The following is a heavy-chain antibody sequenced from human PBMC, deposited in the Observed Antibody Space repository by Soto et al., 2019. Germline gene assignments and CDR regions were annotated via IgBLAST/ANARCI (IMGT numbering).Heavy chain of an antibody. V-gene: IGHV3-23*01. J-gene: IGHJ4*02. D-gene: IGHD3-3*01. CDR2: ISGSGGST. Sequence: GVSLRLSCAASGFTFSSYAMSWVRQAPGKGLEWVSAISGSGGSTYYADSVKGRFTISRDNSKNTLYLQMNSLRAEDTAVYYCAKARNVLRFLEWLFYFDYWGQGTLVTGSS. CDR1: GFTFSSYA. CDR3: AKARNVLRFLEWLFYFDY.